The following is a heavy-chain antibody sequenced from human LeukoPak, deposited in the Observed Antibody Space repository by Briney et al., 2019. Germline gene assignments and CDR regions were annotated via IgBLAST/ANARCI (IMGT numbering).Heavy chain of an antibody. CDR3: AKEAGYCSGGSCYWDY. V-gene: IGHV3-30*18. D-gene: IGHD2-15*01. CDR1: GFTFSSYG. CDR2: ISYDGSNK. Sequence: PGGSLRLSCAASGFTFSSYGMHWVRQAPGKGLEWVAVISYDGSNKYYADSVKGRFTISRDNSKNTLYLQMNSLRAEDTAVYYCAKEAGYCSGGSCYWDYWGQGTLVTVSS. J-gene: IGHJ4*02.